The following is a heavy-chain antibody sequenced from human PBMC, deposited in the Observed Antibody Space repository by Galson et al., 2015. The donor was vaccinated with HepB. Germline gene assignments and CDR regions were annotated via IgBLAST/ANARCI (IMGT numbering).Heavy chain of an antibody. V-gene: IGHV4-39*01. J-gene: IGHJ6*02. Sequence: VSGGSISSSSYYWGWIRQPPGKGLEWIGSIYYSGSTYYNPSLKSRVTISVDTSKNQFSLKLSSVTAADTAVYYCARLGGDQSVLYDFWSGYQASYGMDVWGQGTTVTVSS. CDR2: IYYSGST. CDR1: GGSISSSSYY. D-gene: IGHD3-3*01. CDR3: ARLGGDQSVLYDFWSGYQASYGMDV.